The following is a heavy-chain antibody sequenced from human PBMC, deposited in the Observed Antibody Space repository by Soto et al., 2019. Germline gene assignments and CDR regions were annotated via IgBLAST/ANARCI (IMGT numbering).Heavy chain of an antibody. V-gene: IGHV3-66*01. J-gene: IGHJ2*01. CDR2: SYSGGSA. CDR1: GFTVSGNY. Sequence: EVQLVESGGDLVQPGGSLRLSCVASGFTVSGNYMIWVRQAPGKGLEWVSLSYSGGSAYYADSVKGRFTVSRDNSKEPLYLQIHRLRAGDTGVYLCAESSVPSVSWVFDLWGRGSLVTVSS. CDR3: AESSVPSVSWVFDL. D-gene: IGHD2-8*01.